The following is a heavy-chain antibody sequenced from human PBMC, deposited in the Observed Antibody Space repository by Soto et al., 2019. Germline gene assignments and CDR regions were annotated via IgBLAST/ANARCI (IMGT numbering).Heavy chain of an antibody. CDR2: INHSGST. V-gene: IGHV4-34*01. CDR1: GGSFSGYY. CDR3: ARGGNEVPAAIGYYYYYGMDV. J-gene: IGHJ6*02. D-gene: IGHD2-2*01. Sequence: SETLSLTCAVYGGSFSGYYWSWIRHPPGKGLEWIGEINHSGSTNYNPSLKSRVTISVDTSKNQFSLKLSSVTAADTAVYYCARGGNEVPAAIGYYYYYGMDVWGQGTTVTVSS.